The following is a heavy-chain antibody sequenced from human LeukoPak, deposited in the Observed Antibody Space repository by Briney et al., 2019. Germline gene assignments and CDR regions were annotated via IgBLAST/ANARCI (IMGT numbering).Heavy chain of an antibody. V-gene: IGHV3-7*01. CDR1: GFTFSTFSRSW. Sequence: GGSLRLSCAASGFTFSTFSRSWMSWVRQAPGKGLEWVANIKEDGSQKYYVDSVKGRFTISRDNARNSLYLRMNSLRAEDTAVYYCARVTVTTETYYYYYMDVWGKGTTVTVSS. CDR2: IKEDGSQK. CDR3: ARVTVTTETYYYYYMDV. J-gene: IGHJ6*03. D-gene: IGHD4-17*01.